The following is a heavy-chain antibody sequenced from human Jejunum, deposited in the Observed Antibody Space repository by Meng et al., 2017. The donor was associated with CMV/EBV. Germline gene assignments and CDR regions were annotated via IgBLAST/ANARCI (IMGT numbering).Heavy chain of an antibody. CDR1: SISSSSHY. CDR2: IYYSGST. J-gene: IGHJ6*02. CDR3: AREIRYSGIYYWGNGMGV. D-gene: IGHD1-26*01. Sequence: SISSSSHYWGWIRQPPGKGLEWIGTIYYSGSTYYKPSLKSRVAISVDTSKNQFSLKLSSVTAADTAVYYCAREIRYSGIYYWGNGMGVWGQGTTVTVSS. V-gene: IGHV4-39*07.